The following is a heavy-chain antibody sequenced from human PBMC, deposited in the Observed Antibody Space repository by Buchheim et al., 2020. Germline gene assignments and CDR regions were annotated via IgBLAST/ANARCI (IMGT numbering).Heavy chain of an antibody. CDR1: GGSISSGGYY. V-gene: IGHV4-31*03. Sequence: QVQLQESGPGLVKPSQTLSLTCTVSGGSISSGGYYWSWIRQHPGKGLEWIGYIYYSGRTYYNQSLKSRVTISVDTSKNQVSLKPSSVTAADTALYYCARGRNPYWYFDLWGRGTL. J-gene: IGHJ2*01. D-gene: IGHD1-14*01. CDR2: IYYSGRT. CDR3: ARGRNPYWYFDL.